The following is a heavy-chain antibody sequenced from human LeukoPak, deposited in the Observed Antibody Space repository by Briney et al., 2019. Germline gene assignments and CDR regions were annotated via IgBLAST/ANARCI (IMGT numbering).Heavy chain of an antibody. D-gene: IGHD2-15*01. V-gene: IGHV3-30*18. CDR1: GFTFSSHG. J-gene: IGHJ4*02. CDR3: AKEEFVVVLSAPNY. CDR2: ISYDGSNK. Sequence: GGSLRLSCAASGFTFSSHGMHWARQAPGKGLEWVAFISYDGSNKDHADSVRGRFTISRDNSKNTLYLKMNSLRAEDTAVYFCAKEEFVVVLSAPNYWGQGTLVTVSA.